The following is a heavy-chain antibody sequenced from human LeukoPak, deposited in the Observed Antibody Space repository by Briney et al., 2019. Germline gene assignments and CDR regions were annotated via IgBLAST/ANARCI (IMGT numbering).Heavy chain of an antibody. CDR3: ARDFYDILTGYDAFDI. J-gene: IGHJ3*02. D-gene: IGHD3-9*01. CDR2: IYYSGNT. Sequence: SETLSLTCTVSGDSISSSNSYWGWIRQPPGKGLEWIGSIYYSGNTYYNASLKSRVTMSVDTSKNQFSLKLSSVTAADTAVYYCARDFYDILTGYDAFDIWGQGTMVTVSS. CDR1: GDSISSSNSY. V-gene: IGHV4-39*07.